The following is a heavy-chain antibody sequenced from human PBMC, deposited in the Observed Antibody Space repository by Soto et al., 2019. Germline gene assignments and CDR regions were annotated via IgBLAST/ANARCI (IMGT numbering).Heavy chain of an antibody. CDR3: AGGEITFGGVIVSDAFDI. J-gene: IGHJ3*02. CDR2: IYYSGST. D-gene: IGHD3-16*02. V-gene: IGHV4-59*01. CDR1: GGSISSYY. Sequence: SETLSLTSTVSGGSISSYYWSRIRQPPGKGLEWIGYIYYSGSTNYNPSLKSRVTISVDTSKNQFSLKLSSVTAADTAVYYCAGGEITFGGVIVSDAFDIWGQGTMVTVSS.